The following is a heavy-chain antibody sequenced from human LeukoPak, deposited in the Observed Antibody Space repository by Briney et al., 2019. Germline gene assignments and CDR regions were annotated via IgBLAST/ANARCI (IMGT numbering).Heavy chain of an antibody. D-gene: IGHD2-2*01. J-gene: IGHJ4*02. Sequence: SVKVSCKASGGTFSSYAISWVRQAPGQGLEWMRGIIPIFGTANYAQKFQGRVTITADESTSTAYMELSSLRSEDTAVYYCARESHCSSASCHPPDYWGQGNLVTVSS. CDR3: ARESHCSSASCHPPDY. CDR1: GGTFSSYA. CDR2: IIPIFGTA. V-gene: IGHV1-69*13.